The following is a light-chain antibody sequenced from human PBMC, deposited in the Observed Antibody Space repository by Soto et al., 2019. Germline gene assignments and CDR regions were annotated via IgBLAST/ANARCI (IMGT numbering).Light chain of an antibody. Sequence: DIQMTQSPSSLSASVGDRVTITCQASQDISIYLNWYQHKPGKAPKLLIYGASTLQSGVPSRFSGSGSGTDFTFTISSLQPEDFATYYCQQSYSTPYTFGQGTTLEIK. CDR3: QQSYSTPYT. CDR1: QDISIY. J-gene: IGKJ2*01. CDR2: GAS. V-gene: IGKV1-39*01.